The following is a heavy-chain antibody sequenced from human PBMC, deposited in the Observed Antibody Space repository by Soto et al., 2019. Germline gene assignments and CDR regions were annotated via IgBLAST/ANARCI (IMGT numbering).Heavy chain of an antibody. CDR1: GSSLNSSGYY. Sequence: SETLSLPCTVSGSSLNSSGYYWGWIRQPPGTGLEWIGSMFYGVSTYYNPSLKSRVTVSVDTSKNQFSLNLRSVTAADTAVYYCARLPTRHLVDHWGQGFLVTVS. V-gene: IGHV4-39*01. CDR3: ARLPTRHLVDH. J-gene: IGHJ4*02. D-gene: IGHD3-3*02. CDR2: MFYGVST.